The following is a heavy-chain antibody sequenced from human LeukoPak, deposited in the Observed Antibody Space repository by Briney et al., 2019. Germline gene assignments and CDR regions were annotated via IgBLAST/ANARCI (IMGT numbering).Heavy chain of an antibody. V-gene: IGHV3-74*01. D-gene: IGHD3-3*01. CDR2: INSDGSST. J-gene: IGHJ5*02. CDR3: ARGVTIFGVVIKFYNWFDP. CDR1: GFTFSSYW. Sequence: GGSLRLSCAASGFTFSSYWMHWVRQAPGKGLVWDSRINSDGSSTSYADSVKGRFTISRDNAKNTLYLQMNSLRAEDTAVYYCARGVTIFGVVIKFYNWFDPWGQGTLVTVSS.